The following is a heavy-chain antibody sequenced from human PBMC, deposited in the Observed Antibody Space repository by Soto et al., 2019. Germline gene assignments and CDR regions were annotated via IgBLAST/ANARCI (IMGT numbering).Heavy chain of an antibody. V-gene: IGHV3-13*04. Sequence: ASEFTIGGLDMRRIIQGPGKGLEWVSAIGTAGDTNYAGSVKGRFTISRENAKNSLYLQMNSLRAGDMFIYCCANAIGPPRFGNWGQ. D-gene: IGHD3-22*01. CDR2: IGTAGDT. CDR1: EFTIGGLD. CDR3: ANAIGPPRFGN. J-gene: IGHJ4*02.